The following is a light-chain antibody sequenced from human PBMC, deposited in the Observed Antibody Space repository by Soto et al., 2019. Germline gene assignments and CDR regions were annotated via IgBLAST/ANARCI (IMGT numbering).Light chain of an antibody. V-gene: IGKV3-11*01. Sequence: EIVLTQSPATLSLSPGERATLSCRASQSVSSYLAWYQQKPGQAPRLLIYDASNRATGIPARFSGSGSGTDFTLTISSREPEDFAVYYCQQRSNWPPETFGQGNKVDI. CDR2: DAS. CDR1: QSVSSY. J-gene: IGKJ1*01. CDR3: QQRSNWPPET.